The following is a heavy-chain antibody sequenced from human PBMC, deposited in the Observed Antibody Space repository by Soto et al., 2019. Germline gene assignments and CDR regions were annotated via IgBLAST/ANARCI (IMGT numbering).Heavy chain of an antibody. CDR2: IKSKTDGGTV. V-gene: IGHV3-15*01. CDR1: GFTFSNAW. D-gene: IGHD1-1*01. CDR3: TTTGTIDH. J-gene: IGHJ4*02. Sequence: GGSLRLSCAASGFTFSNAWMTWVRQAPGKGLEWIGRIKSKTDGGTVYYAAAVKGRFTVSRDDSKNTVYLQMNSLKTEDTAVYYCTTTGTIDHWGQGTMVTVSS.